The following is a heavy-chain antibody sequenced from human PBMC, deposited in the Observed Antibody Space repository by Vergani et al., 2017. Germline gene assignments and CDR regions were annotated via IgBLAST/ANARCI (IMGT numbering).Heavy chain of an antibody. J-gene: IGHJ4*02. D-gene: IGHD6-13*01. Sequence: EVQLVESGGGLVQPGGSLRLSCAASGFTFSSYSMNWVRQAPGKGLEWGSYISSSSSTIYYADSVKGRFTISRDNAKNSLYLQMNSLRAEDTAVFYCARSPGFIAAAGTGDYWGQGTLVTVSS. CDR2: ISSSSSTI. CDR1: GFTFSSYS. V-gene: IGHV3-48*01. CDR3: ARSPGFIAAAGTGDY.